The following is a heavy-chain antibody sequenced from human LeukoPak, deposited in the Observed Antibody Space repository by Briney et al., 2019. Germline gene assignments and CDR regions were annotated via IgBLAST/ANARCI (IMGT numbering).Heavy chain of an antibody. D-gene: IGHD6-13*01. CDR2: ISGSGGLT. CDR3: AKEGYSRGYYSYYYMDV. J-gene: IGHJ6*03. Sequence: GGSLRLSCEASGFTFSSYAMSWVRQAPGKGLEWVSTISGSGGLTYYADSVKGRFTISRDNSKNTLYVQMNSLRAEDTAVYYCAKEGYSRGYYSYYYMDVWGKGTTVTVSS. CDR1: GFTFSSYA. V-gene: IGHV3-23*01.